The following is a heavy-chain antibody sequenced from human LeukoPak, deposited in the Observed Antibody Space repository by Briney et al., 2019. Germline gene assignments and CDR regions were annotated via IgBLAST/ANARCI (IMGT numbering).Heavy chain of an antibody. J-gene: IGHJ6*02. Sequence: GGSLRLSCAASGFTFSSYSMNWVRQAPGKGLELVSYISSSSSTIYYADSVKGRFTISRDNAKNSLYLQMNSLRAEDTAVYYCARVTGLRFMDVWGQGTTVTVSS. D-gene: IGHD5-12*01. CDR1: GFTFSSYS. V-gene: IGHV3-48*01. CDR3: ARVTGLRFMDV. CDR2: ISSSSSTI.